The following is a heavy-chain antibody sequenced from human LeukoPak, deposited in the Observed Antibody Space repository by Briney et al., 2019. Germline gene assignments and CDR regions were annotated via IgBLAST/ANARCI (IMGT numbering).Heavy chain of an antibody. CDR3: ARDHYDFWSGSVKRFDY. CDR1: GFIFSSYS. J-gene: IGHJ4*02. V-gene: IGHV3-48*01. CDR2: ISSSSSTI. Sequence: PGGSLRLSCAASGFIFSSYSMNWVRQAPGKGLEWVSYISSSSSTIYYADSVKGRFTISRDNAKNSLYLQMNSLRAEDTAVYYCARDHYDFWSGSVKRFDYWGQGTLVTVSS. D-gene: IGHD3-3*01.